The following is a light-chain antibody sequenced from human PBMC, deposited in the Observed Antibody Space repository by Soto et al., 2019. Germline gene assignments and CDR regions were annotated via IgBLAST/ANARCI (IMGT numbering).Light chain of an antibody. CDR3: SSYAGSKTL. CDR2: EVS. CDR1: SSDVGGYNY. J-gene: IGLJ2*01. Sequence: QSVLTQPPSASGSPGQSVTISCTGTSSDVGGYNYVSWYQQHPGKAPKLIIYEVSQRPSGVPDRFSGSKSGNTASLTVSGLQAEDEADYYCSSYAGSKTLFGGGTKLTVL. V-gene: IGLV2-8*01.